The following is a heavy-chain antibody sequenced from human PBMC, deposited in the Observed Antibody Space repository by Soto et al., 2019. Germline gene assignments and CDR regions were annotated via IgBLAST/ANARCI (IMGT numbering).Heavy chain of an antibody. D-gene: IGHD3-22*01. CDR2: ISGSGGST. CDR1: GFTFSSYG. Sequence: GSLRLSCAASGFTFSSYGMSWVRQAPGKGLEWVSAISGSGGSTYYADSVKGRFTISRDNSKNTLYLQMNSLRAEDTAVYYCAKDGPSYYDSSGYSYYFDYWGQGILVTVSS. J-gene: IGHJ4*02. CDR3: AKDGPSYYDSSGYSYYFDY. V-gene: IGHV3-23*01.